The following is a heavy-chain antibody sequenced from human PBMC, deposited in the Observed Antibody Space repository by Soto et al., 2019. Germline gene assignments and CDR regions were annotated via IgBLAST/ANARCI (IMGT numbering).Heavy chain of an antibody. J-gene: IGHJ4*02. CDR3: ARDHSGSYLTFFDY. CDR1: GYSFTNSA. Sequence: ASVKVSCKASGYSFTNSATHWLRQAPGQRLEWMGWINAGSGSAKYSQKFQGRVTITRDTSASTAYMELSSLKSEDTAMYYCARDHSGSYLTFFDYWGQATLVTVSS. V-gene: IGHV1-3*01. CDR2: INAGSGSA. D-gene: IGHD1-26*01.